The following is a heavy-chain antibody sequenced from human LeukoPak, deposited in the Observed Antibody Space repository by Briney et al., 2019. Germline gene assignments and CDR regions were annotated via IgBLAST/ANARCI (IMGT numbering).Heavy chain of an antibody. V-gene: IGHV3-7*01. CDR2: IKQDGRQK. D-gene: IGHD3-16*01. CDR3: AREGEGGFDY. CDR1: GFMLSNYW. Sequence: GGSLRLSCAASGFMLSNYWMSWVRQAPGKGLEWVANIKQDGRQKDYVDSVRGRFTISRDNAKNSLCLQMNSLRAEDTAVYYCAREGEGGFDYWGQGTLVTVSS. J-gene: IGHJ4*02.